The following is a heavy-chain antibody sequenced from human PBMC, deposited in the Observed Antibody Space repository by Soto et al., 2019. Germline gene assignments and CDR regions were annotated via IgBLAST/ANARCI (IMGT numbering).Heavy chain of an antibody. J-gene: IGHJ6*02. D-gene: IGHD1-26*01. CDR1: GFTFSSYG. CDR3: AKDNIVGAIDYYYGMDV. Sequence: QVQLVESGGGVVQPGRSLRLSCAASGFTFSSYGMHWVRQAPGKGLEWVAVISYDGSNKYYADSVKGRFTISRDNSKNPFYLQMNSLRAEDTAVYYCAKDNIVGAIDYYYGMDVWGQGTTVTVSS. CDR2: ISYDGSNK. V-gene: IGHV3-30*18.